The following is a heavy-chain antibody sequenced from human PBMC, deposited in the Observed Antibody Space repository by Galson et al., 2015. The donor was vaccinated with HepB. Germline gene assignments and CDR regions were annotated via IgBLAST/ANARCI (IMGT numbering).Heavy chain of an antibody. CDR1: GFTFSSYG. V-gene: IGHV3-30*18. J-gene: IGHJ4*02. CDR2: MSYDGSNK. D-gene: IGHD3-16*01. Sequence: SLRLSCAASGFTFSSYGMHWVRQAPGKGLEWVAVMSYDGSNKYYADSVKGRFTISRDNSKSTLYLQMNSLRAEDTAVYYCAKDLGSSGFDYWGQGTLVTVSS. CDR3: AKDLGSSGFDY.